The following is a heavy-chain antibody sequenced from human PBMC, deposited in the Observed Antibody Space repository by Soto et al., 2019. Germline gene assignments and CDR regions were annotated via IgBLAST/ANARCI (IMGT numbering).Heavy chain of an antibody. CDR3: ARDIYLDYYYYMDV. V-gene: IGHV1-8*01. Sequence: ASVKVSCKASGYTFTSYDINWVRQATGQGLEWMGWMNPNSGNTGYAQKFQGRVTMTRNTSISTAYMELSSLRSEDTAVYYCARDIYLDYYYYMDVWGKGTTVTVSS. CDR1: GYTFTSYD. CDR2: MNPNSGNT. J-gene: IGHJ6*03.